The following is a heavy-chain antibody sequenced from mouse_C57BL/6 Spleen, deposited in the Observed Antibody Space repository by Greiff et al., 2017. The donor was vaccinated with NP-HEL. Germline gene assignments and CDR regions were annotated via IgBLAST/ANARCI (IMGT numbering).Heavy chain of an antibody. CDR2: IDPSDSYT. Sequence: QVQLQQPGAELVKPGASVKLSCKASGYTFTSYWMQWVKQRPGQGLEWIGEIDPSDSYTNYNQKFKGKATLTVDTSSSTAYMQLSSLTAEDSAVYYCVHTVVATTNFDVWGTGTTVTVSS. D-gene: IGHD1-1*01. CDR3: VHTVVATTNFDV. CDR1: GYTFTSYW. J-gene: IGHJ1*03. V-gene: IGHV1-50*01.